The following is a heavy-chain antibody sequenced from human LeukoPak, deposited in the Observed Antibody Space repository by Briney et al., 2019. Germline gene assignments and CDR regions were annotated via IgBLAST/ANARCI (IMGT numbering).Heavy chain of an antibody. D-gene: IGHD2-15*01. CDR2: INHSGST. V-gene: IGHV4-34*01. J-gene: IGHJ4*02. Sequence: PSETLSLTCTVSGGSISSYYWSWVRQPPGKGLEWIGEINHSGSTNYTPSLKSRVTISVDTSKNQFSLKLSSVSAADTAVYYCAIRGYCSGGSCFFDYWGQGTLVTVSS. CDR3: AIRGYCSGGSCFFDY. CDR1: GGSISSYY.